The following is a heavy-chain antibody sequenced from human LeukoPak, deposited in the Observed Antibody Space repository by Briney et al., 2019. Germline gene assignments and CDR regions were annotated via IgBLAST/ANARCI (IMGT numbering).Heavy chain of an antibody. V-gene: IGHV4-59*05. CDR3: ARQLGYYDRSGYYRPSTFDY. CDR1: GGSISSYY. J-gene: IGHJ4*02. Sequence: SETLSLTCTVSGGSISSYYWSWIRQPPGKGLEWIGSFYYTGSTYYKPSLKSRVTISVDTSKNQFSLNLSSVTAADTAVYYCARQLGYYDRSGYYRPSTFDYWGQGTLVTVSS. D-gene: IGHD3-22*01. CDR2: FYYTGST.